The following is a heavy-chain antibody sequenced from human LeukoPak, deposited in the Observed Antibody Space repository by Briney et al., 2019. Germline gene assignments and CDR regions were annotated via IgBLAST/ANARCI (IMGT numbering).Heavy chain of an antibody. CDR3: ARVGPYHSNGV. Sequence: SCKASGYTFTSYAMHWVRQAPGKGLEWVAVISYDGSNKYYADSVKGRFTISRDNSKNTLYLQMNSLRAEDTAVYYCARVGPYHSNGVWGQGTLVTVSS. CDR1: GYTFTSYA. J-gene: IGHJ4*02. V-gene: IGHV3-30-3*01. CDR2: ISYDGSNK. D-gene: IGHD6-25*01.